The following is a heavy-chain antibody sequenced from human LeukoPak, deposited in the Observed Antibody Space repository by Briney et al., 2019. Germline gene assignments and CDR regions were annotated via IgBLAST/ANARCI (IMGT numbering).Heavy chain of an antibody. CDR2: IKQDGSEK. Sequence: PGGSLRLSCAASGFTFSSYWMSWVRQAPGKGLEWVANIKQDGSEKYYVDSVKGRFTISRDNAKNSLYLQMNSLRAEDTAVYYCARDQVGAPYNWFDPWGQGTLVTVSS. CDR1: GFTFSSYW. V-gene: IGHV3-7*01. CDR3: ARDQVGAPYNWFDP. J-gene: IGHJ5*02. D-gene: IGHD1-26*01.